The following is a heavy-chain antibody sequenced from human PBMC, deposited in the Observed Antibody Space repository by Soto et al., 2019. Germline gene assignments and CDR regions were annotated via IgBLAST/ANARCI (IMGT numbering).Heavy chain of an antibody. CDR3: ARGYDFWSGEDYYYGMDV. D-gene: IGHD3-3*01. CDR1: GGSISSYY. Sequence: KPSETLSLTCTVSGGSISSYYWSWIRQPAGKGLEWIGRIYTSGSTNYNPSLKSRVTMSVDTSKNQFSLKLSSVTAADTAVYYCARGYDFWSGEDYYYGMDVWGQGTTVTVSS. V-gene: IGHV4-4*07. J-gene: IGHJ6*02. CDR2: IYTSGST.